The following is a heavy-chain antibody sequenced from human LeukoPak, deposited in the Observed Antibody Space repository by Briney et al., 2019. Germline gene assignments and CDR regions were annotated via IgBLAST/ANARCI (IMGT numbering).Heavy chain of an antibody. CDR3: AKDRGGDIVVVPAAPGVFDI. CDR1: GFTFSSYA. CDR2: VTGSGGST. D-gene: IGHD2-2*01. J-gene: IGHJ3*02. Sequence: GESLRLSCAASGFTFSSYAMSWVRQAPGKGLEWVSAVTGSGGSTYYADSVRGRFTISRDNSKNTLFLQLDSLRVEDTAVYYCAKDRGGDIVVVPAAPGVFDIWGQGTMVTVSS. V-gene: IGHV3-23*01.